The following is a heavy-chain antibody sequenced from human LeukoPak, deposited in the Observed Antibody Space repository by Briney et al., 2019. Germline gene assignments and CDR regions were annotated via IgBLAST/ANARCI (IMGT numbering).Heavy chain of an antibody. CDR1: GFTFSSYG. V-gene: IGHV3-21*04. Sequence: GGSLRLSCAASGFTFSSYGMHWVRQAPGKGLEWVSAISGSGGSTYYADSVKGRFTISRDNAKNSLYLQMNSLRAEDTALYYCARATEKKQLSDAFDIWGQGTMVTVSS. J-gene: IGHJ3*02. CDR3: ARATEKKQLSDAFDI. D-gene: IGHD3-16*02. CDR2: ISGSGGST.